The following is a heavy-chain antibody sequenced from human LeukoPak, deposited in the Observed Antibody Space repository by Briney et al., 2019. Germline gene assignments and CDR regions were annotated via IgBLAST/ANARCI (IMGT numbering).Heavy chain of an antibody. CDR1: GGTFSSYA. D-gene: IGHD2/OR15-2a*01. CDR2: INTNTGNP. V-gene: IGHV7-4-1*02. Sequence: ASVTVSCKASGGTFSSYAISWVRQAPGQGLEWMGWINTNTGNPTYAQGFTGRFVFSLDTSVSTAYLQISSLKAEDTAVYYCARGVSMVGEYPSEYWGQGTLVTVSS. CDR3: ARGVSMVGEYPSEY. J-gene: IGHJ4*02.